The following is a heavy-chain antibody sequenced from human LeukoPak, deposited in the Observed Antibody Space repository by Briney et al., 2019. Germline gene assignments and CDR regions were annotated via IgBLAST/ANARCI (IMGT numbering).Heavy chain of an antibody. Sequence: GGSLRLSCAASGFTFSSYAMSWVRQAPGKRLEWVSAISGSGGSTYYADSVKGRFTVSRDNAKSSLFLQMNSLRAEDTAVYYCATEVGPRYYYYAMDVWGQGTTVTVSS. J-gene: IGHJ6*02. CDR1: GFTFSSYA. D-gene: IGHD1-26*01. V-gene: IGHV3-23*01. CDR2: ISGSGGST. CDR3: ATEVGPRYYYYAMDV.